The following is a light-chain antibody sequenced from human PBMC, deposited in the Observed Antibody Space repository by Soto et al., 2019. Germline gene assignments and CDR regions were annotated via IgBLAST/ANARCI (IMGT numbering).Light chain of an antibody. CDR1: NTDVGGYNY. Sequence: QSVLTQPASVSGSPGQSITVSCTGTNTDVGGYNYVSWYQQHPGKAPKLMIYEVSNRPSGISKRFSGSKSANTASLIISGLQAEDEADYYCSSYTTSKTLVFGGGTKLTVL. CDR2: EVS. J-gene: IGLJ2*01. CDR3: SSYTTSKTLV. V-gene: IGLV2-14*01.